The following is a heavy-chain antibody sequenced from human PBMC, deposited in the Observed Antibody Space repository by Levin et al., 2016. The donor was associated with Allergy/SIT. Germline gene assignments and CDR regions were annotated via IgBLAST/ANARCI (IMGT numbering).Heavy chain of an antibody. CDR2: ISVYSGNT. CDR3: ARGSGPYSSGWSH. D-gene: IGHD3-22*01. CDR1: GYTFASYY. V-gene: IGHV1-18*04. Sequence: ASVKVSCKASGYTFASYYLHWVRQAPGQGLEWMGWISVYSGNTNYAQKFQGRLSVTADTSTSTAYLDLRGLKSDDTAVYYCARGSGPYSSGWSHWGQGTLVTVSS. J-gene: IGHJ1*01.